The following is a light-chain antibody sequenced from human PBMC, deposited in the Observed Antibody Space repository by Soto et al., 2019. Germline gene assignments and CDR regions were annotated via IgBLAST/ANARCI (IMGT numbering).Light chain of an antibody. V-gene: IGLV2-14*01. CDR2: EVN. CDR3: SSYTLTTTL. CDR1: RGIYNY. J-gene: IGLJ2*01. Sequence: QSVLTQPASVSGSPGQSITIPCTGGRGIYNYVSWYQQHPGKVPKLLIYEVNNRPSGVSDRFSGSKSGDTASLTISGLQAEDAADYYCSSYTLTTTLFGGGTKVTV.